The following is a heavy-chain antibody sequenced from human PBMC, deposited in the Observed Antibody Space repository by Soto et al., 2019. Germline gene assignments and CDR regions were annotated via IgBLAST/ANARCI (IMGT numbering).Heavy chain of an antibody. CDR2: IRGSGGGT. D-gene: IGHD4-17*01. J-gene: IGHJ3*02. CDR3: GRDPNGDYIGAFDM. Sequence: EVQLLESGGDLVQPGGSLSLSCAASGFTFSNYAMMWVRQAPGRGPEWVSAIRGSGGGTVYADSVRGRFTISRDNSKNTLYLHMKSLRADDTAVYYCGRDPNGDYIGAFDMWGQGTMVTVSS. CDR1: GFTFSNYA. V-gene: IGHV3-23*01.